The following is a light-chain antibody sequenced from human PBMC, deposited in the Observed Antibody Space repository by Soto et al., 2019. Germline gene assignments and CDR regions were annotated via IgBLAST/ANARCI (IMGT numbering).Light chain of an antibody. CDR1: SSNIGSKT. J-gene: IGLJ3*02. CDR2: SNN. Sequence: QSVLSQSPSASGTPGQRVTISCSGSSSNIGSKTVTWYQQLPGTAPQLLVYSNNLRPSGVPDRFSGSKSGTSASLAISGLQSEDEADYYCAAFDDSLSGPVFGGGTKLTVL. CDR3: AAFDDSLSGPV. V-gene: IGLV1-44*01.